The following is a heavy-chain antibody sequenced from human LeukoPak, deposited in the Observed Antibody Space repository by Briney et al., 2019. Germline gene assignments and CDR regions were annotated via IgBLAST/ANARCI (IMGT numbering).Heavy chain of an antibody. Sequence: PGGSLRLSCTASGFTFGGDAMSWVRQAPGKGLEWVSAISGSGGSTYYADSVKGRFTISRDNSKNTLYLHMNSLRAEDTAVYYCANSPDGAFDYWGQGTLVTVSS. CDR2: ISGSGGST. J-gene: IGHJ4*02. CDR3: ANSPDGAFDY. V-gene: IGHV3-23*01. CDR1: GFTFGGDA.